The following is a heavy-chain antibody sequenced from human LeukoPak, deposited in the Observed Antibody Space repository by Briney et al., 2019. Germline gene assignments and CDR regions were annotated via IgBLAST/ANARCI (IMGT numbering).Heavy chain of an antibody. CDR2: INHSGST. CDR3: ARLGGATSPFGY. CDR1: GGSFSGYY. V-gene: IGHV4-34*01. J-gene: IGHJ4*02. D-gene: IGHD1-26*01. Sequence: SETLSLTCAVYGGSFSGYYWSWIRQPPGKGLEWIGEINHSGSTNYNPSLKSRVTISVDTSKNQFSLKLSSVTAADTAIYYCARLGGATSPFGYWGQGTLVTVSS.